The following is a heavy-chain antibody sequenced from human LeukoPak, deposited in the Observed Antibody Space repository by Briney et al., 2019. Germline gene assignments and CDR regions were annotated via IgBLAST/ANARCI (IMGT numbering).Heavy chain of an antibody. CDR3: ARDMDDYSSSFDY. CDR2: IWYDGSKK. CDR1: GFTFSNYG. J-gene: IGHJ4*02. D-gene: IGHD4-11*01. V-gene: IGHV3-33*01. Sequence: PGGSLRLSCAASGFTFSNYGMHWVRQAPGKGLEWVAVIWYDGSKKYCADSVKDRFTISRDNSKNTLYLQMNSLRAEDTAMYYCARDMDDYSSSFDYWGQGTLVTVSS.